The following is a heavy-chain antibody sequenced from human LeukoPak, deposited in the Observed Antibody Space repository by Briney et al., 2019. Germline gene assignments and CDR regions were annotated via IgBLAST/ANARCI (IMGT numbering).Heavy chain of an antibody. Sequence: ASVKVSCKASGYTFTDYYIHWMRQAPGQGLEWMGWINPKRGVTTYAQKFQGRVTMTRDTSITTAYMELTSLRSDDTTIYYCARERNYGDYGNAFDVWGQGTKVTVSS. CDR2: INPKRGVT. D-gene: IGHD4-17*01. V-gene: IGHV1-2*02. CDR1: GYTFTDYY. CDR3: ARERNYGDYGNAFDV. J-gene: IGHJ3*01.